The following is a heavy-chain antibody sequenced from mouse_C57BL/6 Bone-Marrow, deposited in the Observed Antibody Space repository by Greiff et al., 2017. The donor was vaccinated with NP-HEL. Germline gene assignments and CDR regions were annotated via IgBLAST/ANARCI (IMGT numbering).Heavy chain of an antibody. CDR2: INPSTGGT. J-gene: IGHJ3*01. CDR1: GYSFTGYY. Sequence: VHVKQSGPELVKPGASVKISCKASGYSFTGYYMNWVKQSPEKSLEWIGEINPSTGGTTYNQKFKAKATLTVDKSSSPAYMQLKSLTSEDSAVYYCARSGGGYLAYWGQGTLVTVSA. V-gene: IGHV1-42*01. CDR3: ARSGGGYLAY. D-gene: IGHD2-2*01.